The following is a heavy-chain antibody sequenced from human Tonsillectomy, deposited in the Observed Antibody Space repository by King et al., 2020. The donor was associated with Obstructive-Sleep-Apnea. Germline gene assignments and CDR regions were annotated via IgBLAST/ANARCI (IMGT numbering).Heavy chain of an antibody. D-gene: IGHD3-3*01. CDR1: GFTFSSYG. CDR3: AKDRRPDDFWSGPSDY. J-gene: IGHJ4*02. CDR2: IWYDGSNK. Sequence: VQLVESGGGVVQPGRSLRLSCAASGFTFSSYGMHWVRQAPGKGLEWVAVIWYDGSNKYYADSVKGRFTISRDNSKNTLYLQMDSLRAEDTAVYYCAKDRRPDDFWSGPSDYWGQGTLVTVSS. V-gene: IGHV3-33*06.